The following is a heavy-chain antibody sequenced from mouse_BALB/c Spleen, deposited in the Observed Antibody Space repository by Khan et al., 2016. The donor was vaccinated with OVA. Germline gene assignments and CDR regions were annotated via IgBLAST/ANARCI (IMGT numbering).Heavy chain of an antibody. Sequence: QIQLVQSGPELKKPGETVKISCKASGYTFTNYGMNWVKQSPGKALKWMGWINTYTGEPTYADDFKGRFAFSLETSASTAYLQINNLKNEDTATKFCGSTPYFSYALDHWGQGTSVTVSS. J-gene: IGHJ4*01. V-gene: IGHV9-3-1*01. D-gene: IGHD1-1*01. CDR3: GSTPYFSYALDH. CDR2: INTYTGEP. CDR1: GYTFTNYG.